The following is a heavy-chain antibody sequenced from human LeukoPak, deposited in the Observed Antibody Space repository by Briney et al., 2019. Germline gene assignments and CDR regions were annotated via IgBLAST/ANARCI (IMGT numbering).Heavy chain of an antibody. J-gene: IGHJ3*02. V-gene: IGHV4-4*09. CDR2: IYTSGST. CDR3: ARHAAYCGGDCYPLDAFDI. CDR1: GGSISSYY. D-gene: IGHD2-21*02. Sequence: SETLSLTCTVSGGSISSYYWSWIRQPPGKGLEWIGYIYTSGSTNYNPSLKSRVTISVDTSKNLFSLKLSSVTAADTAVYYCARHAAYCGGDCYPLDAFDIWGQGAMVTVSS.